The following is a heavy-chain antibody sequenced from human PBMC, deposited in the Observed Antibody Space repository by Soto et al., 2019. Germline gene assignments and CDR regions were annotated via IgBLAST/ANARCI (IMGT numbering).Heavy chain of an antibody. Sequence: QKFQGRVTITRDTSASTAYMELSSLRSEDTAVYYCARVSTFWSGYDRNYYYYMDVWGKGTTVTVSS. CDR3: ARVSTFWSGYDRNYYYYMDV. D-gene: IGHD3-3*01. V-gene: IGHV1-3*01. J-gene: IGHJ6*03.